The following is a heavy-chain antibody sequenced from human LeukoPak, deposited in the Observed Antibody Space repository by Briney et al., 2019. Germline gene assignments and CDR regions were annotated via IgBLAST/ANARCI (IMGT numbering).Heavy chain of an antibody. CDR2: INDRGST. CDR3: ARPPLLSFGETYSDY. V-gene: IGHV4-34*01. Sequence: SETLSLTCAVYGGSFSGYHWSWIRQPPGKGLQWIVEINDRGSTNYNPSLKSRVTILVDTSKNQFSLKLSSVTAADTAVYYCARPPLLSFGETYSDYWGQGTLVTVSS. D-gene: IGHD3-10*01. CDR1: GGSFSGYH. J-gene: IGHJ4*02.